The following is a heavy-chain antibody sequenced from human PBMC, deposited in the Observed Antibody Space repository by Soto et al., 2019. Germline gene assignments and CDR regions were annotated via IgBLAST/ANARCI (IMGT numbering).Heavy chain of an antibody. J-gene: IGHJ4*02. Sequence: SVKVSCKDSGGALSSYTISWVRQAPGQGLEWMGRIIPILGIANYAQKFQGRVTITADKSTSTAYMELSSLRSEDTAVYYCATRPSSAALSVFFDYWGQGTLVTVSS. CDR3: ATRPSSAALSVFFDY. V-gene: IGHV1-69*02. CDR2: IIPILGIA. D-gene: IGHD6-13*01. CDR1: GGALSSYT.